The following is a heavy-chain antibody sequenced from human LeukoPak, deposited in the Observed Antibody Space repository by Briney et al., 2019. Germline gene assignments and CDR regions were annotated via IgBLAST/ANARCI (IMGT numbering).Heavy chain of an antibody. V-gene: IGHV3-23*01. J-gene: IGHJ6*02. CDR2: VSASADST. D-gene: IGHD2-2*01. CDR3: ARRPAIFMDGVYYYSMDV. Sequence: GGSLRLSCAASGFMFSKYAMSWVRQAPGKGLEWVSAVSASADSTYCADSVKGRFTISRDNSKNTLFLQMHSLRAEDTAVYYCARRPAIFMDGVYYYSMDVWGQGTTVTVSS. CDR1: GFMFSKYA.